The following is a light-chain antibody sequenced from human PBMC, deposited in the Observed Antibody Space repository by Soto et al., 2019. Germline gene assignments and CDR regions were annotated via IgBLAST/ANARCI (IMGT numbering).Light chain of an antibody. CDR2: GAS. CDR1: KSISSSY. Sequence: EIVLTQSPGTLSLFPGKRARVSPRAIKSISSSYLAWYQQRPGQAPRLLIYGASSRATGIPDRFSGSGSGTEFTLTISRLEPEDFAVYYCQQYGSSSWTFGKGTKVDIK. CDR3: QQYGSSSWT. V-gene: IGKV3-20*01. J-gene: IGKJ1*01.